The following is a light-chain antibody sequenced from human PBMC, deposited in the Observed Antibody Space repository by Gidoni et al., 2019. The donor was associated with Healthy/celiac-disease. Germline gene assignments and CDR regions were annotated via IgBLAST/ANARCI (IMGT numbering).Light chain of an antibody. J-gene: IGKJ2*04. Sequence: DIPMTQSPSSLSASVGDRVTITGRASHSISSYLYWYLQKPGKVPNLLYYAASTLQRGVPSRFSGSGSGTDFILTISRLQPEDFGTYYCQESYNSRRSFGQGTKVEIK. CDR3: QESYNSRRS. V-gene: IGKV1-39*01. CDR2: AAS. CDR1: HSISSY.